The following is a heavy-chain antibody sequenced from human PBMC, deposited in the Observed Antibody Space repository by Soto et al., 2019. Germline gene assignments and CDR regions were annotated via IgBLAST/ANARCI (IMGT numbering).Heavy chain of an antibody. V-gene: IGHV1-69*06. Sequence: QVQLVQSGAEVKKPGSSVKVSCKASGGTFSSYAISWVRQAPGQGLEWMGGIIPIFGTANYAQKFQGRVTITADKSTITDYMELSNLRSEDTAVYYCARDRRSSPVYWYFDLWGRGTLVTVSS. J-gene: IGHJ2*01. CDR2: IIPIFGTA. CDR3: ARDRRSSPVYWYFDL. D-gene: IGHD6-13*01. CDR1: GGTFSSYA.